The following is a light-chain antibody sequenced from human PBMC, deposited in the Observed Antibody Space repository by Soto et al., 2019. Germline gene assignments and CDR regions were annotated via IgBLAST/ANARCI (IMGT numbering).Light chain of an antibody. V-gene: IGKV3-15*01. CDR3: QQYNNWPPGVT. CDR1: QSVSSN. J-gene: IGKJ3*01. Sequence: EIVMTQSPATLSVSPGERATLSCRASQSVSSNLAWYQQKPGQAPRLLIYGASTRATGIPARFSGSGSGTELTLTISSLQSEDFSVYYCQQYNNWPPGVTFGHGTKVDIK. CDR2: GAS.